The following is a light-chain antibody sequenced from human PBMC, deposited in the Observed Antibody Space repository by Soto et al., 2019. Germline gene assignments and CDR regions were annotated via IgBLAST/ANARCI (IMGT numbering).Light chain of an antibody. Sequence: QSALTQPASVSGSPGQSITISCTGTSSDVGGYNYVSWYQKHPGKAPKLMIYDVNNRPSGVSNRFSGSKSGNTASLTISGLQAEDEADYYCTSYTSSSTYVIGTGTKLTVL. V-gene: IGLV2-14*01. J-gene: IGLJ1*01. CDR2: DVN. CDR3: TSYTSSSTYV. CDR1: SSDVGGYNY.